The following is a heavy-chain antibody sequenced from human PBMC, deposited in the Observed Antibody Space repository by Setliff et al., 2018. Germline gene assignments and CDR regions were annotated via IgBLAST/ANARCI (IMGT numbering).Heavy chain of an antibody. CDR3: ARFQGTVSTTGYHMDA. D-gene: IGHD6-13*01. V-gene: IGHV3-15*01. J-gene: IGHJ6*03. Sequence: GGSLRLSCVGSGFGFSDAWMTWVRQAPGKGLEWVGHIKSKAYGGTADYATAVKGRFSISRDNAKKSVYLRLTSLRAEDTAVYFCARFQGTVSTTGYHMDAWGKGTTVTVSS. CDR1: GFGFSDAW. CDR2: IKSKAYGGTA.